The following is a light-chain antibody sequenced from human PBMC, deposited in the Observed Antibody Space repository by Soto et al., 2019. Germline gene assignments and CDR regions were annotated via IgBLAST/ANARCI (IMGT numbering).Light chain of an antibody. J-gene: IGKJ1*01. CDR2: DAS. CDR1: QSISRW. CDR3: QQYNDYSTWT. Sequence: DIQMTQSPSTLSASVGDRVTITCRASQSISRWLAWYQQKPGKSPKVLIWDASSLQRGVPSRFSGSGSGTEFTLTISSLQPADFATYYCQQYNDYSTWTFGQGTKVEIK. V-gene: IGKV1-5*01.